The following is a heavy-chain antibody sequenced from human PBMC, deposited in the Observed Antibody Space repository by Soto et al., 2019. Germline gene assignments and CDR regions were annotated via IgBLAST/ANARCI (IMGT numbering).Heavy chain of an antibody. V-gene: IGHV3-21*06. CDR2: ISSTTNYI. J-gene: IGHJ4*02. CDR3: ARESEDLTSKFDY. CDR1: GFIFTRYS. Sequence: GVSLRLSCAASGFIFTRYSMNWVRQAPGKGLEWVSSISSTTNYIYYGDSMKGRFTISRDNAKNSLYLEMNSLRAEDTAVYYCARESEDLTSKFDYWGQGTLVTVSS.